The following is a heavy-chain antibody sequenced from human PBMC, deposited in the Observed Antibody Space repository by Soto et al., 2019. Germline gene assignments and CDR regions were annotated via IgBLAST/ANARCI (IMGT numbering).Heavy chain of an antibody. V-gene: IGHV3-23*01. CDR3: AKAAYGDYTEFYYYYYGMDV. CDR2: ISGSGGST. D-gene: IGHD4-17*01. J-gene: IGHJ6*02. CDR1: GFTFSSYA. Sequence: GGSLRLSCAASGFTFSSYAMSWVRQAPGKGLEWVSAISGSGGSTYYADSAKGRFTISRDNSKNTLYLQMNSLRAEDTAVYYCAKAAYGDYTEFYYYYYGMDVWGQGTTVTVSS.